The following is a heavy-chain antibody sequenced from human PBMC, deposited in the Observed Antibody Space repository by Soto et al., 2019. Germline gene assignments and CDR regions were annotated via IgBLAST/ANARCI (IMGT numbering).Heavy chain of an antibody. Sequence: GGSLRLSCAASGFTFSSYWMHWVRQAPGKGLVWVSRINSDGSSTSYADSVKGRFTISRDNAKNTLYLQMNSLRAEDTAVYYCARDSAVRGQSTRYYYYYGMDVWGQGTTVTVSS. CDR3: ARDSAVRGQSTRYYYYYGMDV. CDR2: INSDGSST. CDR1: GFTFSSYW. V-gene: IGHV3-74*01. J-gene: IGHJ6*02. D-gene: IGHD3-10*01.